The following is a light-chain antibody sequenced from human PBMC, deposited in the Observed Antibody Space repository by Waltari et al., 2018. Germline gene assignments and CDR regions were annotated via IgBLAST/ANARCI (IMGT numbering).Light chain of an antibody. CDR2: DVT. Sequence: QSALTQPASVSGSPGQSITISCTPTSSDIDSSNYVYWYHQHPGKAPKLLIYDVTKRPSGVSNRFSGSQSGNTASLTISGIQGEDEADYYCSSHTSSSTLVFGGGTRLTVL. J-gene: IGLJ3*02. CDR1: SSDIDSSNY. V-gene: IGLV2-14*01. CDR3: SSHTSSSTLV.